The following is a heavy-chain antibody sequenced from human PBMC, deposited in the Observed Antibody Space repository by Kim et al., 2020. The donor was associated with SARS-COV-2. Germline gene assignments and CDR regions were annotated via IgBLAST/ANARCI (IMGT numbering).Heavy chain of an antibody. CDR2: FSSDDSA. CDR1: GASVNSGGYH. CDR3: TTYRAGIGGSGY. V-gene: IGHV4-61*08. J-gene: IGHJ4*02. Sequence: SETLSLTCTVSGASVNSGGYHWSWIRQPPGKGLEWIGFFSSDDSANYNPSLRSRLTISIEMSKNQLSLRLSSVTDADTAVYYCTTYRAGIGGSGYWGQGTLVTVSS. D-gene: IGHD3-10*01.